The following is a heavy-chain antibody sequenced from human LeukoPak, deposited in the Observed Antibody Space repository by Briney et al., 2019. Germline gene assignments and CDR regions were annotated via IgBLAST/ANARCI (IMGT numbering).Heavy chain of an antibody. J-gene: IGHJ5*02. CDR3: ARDGRVSYCCGDCYPGWFDP. D-gene: IGHD2-21*02. Sequence: SETLSLTCAVYGGSFSGYYWSWIRQPPGKGLEWIGEINHSGSTNYNPSLKSRVTISVDTSKNQFSLKLSSVTAADTAVYYCARDGRVSYCCGDCYPGWFDPWGQGTLVTVSS. CDR1: GGSFSGYY. CDR2: INHSGST. V-gene: IGHV4-34*01.